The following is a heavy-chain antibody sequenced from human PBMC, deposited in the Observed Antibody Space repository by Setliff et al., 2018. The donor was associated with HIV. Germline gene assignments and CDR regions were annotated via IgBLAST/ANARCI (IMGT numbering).Heavy chain of an antibody. CDR1: GFTFSNYA. CDR3: AKAQWLLSHWGLDP. J-gene: IGHJ5*02. Sequence: PGGSLRLSCAASGFTFSNYAMTWVRQAPGKGLEWVSGISGSGDTIYYADSVKGRFTISRDNSKNILSLQMNSLRAEDTAVYYCAKAQWLLSHWGLDPWGQGTLVTVSS. CDR2: ISGSGDTI. D-gene: IGHD3-3*01. V-gene: IGHV3-23*01.